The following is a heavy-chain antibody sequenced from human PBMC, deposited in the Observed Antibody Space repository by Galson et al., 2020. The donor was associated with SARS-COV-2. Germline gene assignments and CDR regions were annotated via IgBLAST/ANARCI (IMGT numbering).Heavy chain of an antibody. CDR2: IYYSGST. CDR1: AGSISSGGYY. V-gene: IGHV4-31*03. CDR3: ARRGDGYLGAFDI. D-gene: IGHD5-12*01. Sequence: SETLSLPCTVSAGSISSGGYYWSWIRQHPGKALEWIGYIYYSGSTYYNPSLKSRVTISVDTSKNQFFLKLSSVTAADTAVYYCARRGDGYLGAFDIWGQGTMVTVSS. J-gene: IGHJ3*02.